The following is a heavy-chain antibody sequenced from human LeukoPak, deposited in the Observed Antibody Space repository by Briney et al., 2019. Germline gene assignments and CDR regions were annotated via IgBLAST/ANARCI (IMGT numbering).Heavy chain of an antibody. CDR3: AREATNGVAFDY. CDR1: GGPINSGDYY. Sequence: PSQTLSLTCTVSGGPINSGDYYWSWIRRPPGKGLEWIGYIYYSGSTYYDPSLQSRLTISLDTSKNQFSLNLSSVTAADTAVYYCAREATNGVAFDYWGQGTLVTVSS. CDR2: IYYSGST. D-gene: IGHD2-8*01. J-gene: IGHJ4*02. V-gene: IGHV4-30-4*01.